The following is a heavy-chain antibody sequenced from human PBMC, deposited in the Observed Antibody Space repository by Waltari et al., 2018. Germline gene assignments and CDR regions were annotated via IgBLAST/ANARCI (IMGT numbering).Heavy chain of an antibody. Sequence: QVQLVQSGAEVKKPGAQVKVSCTASGYTLTRSEINWERTATGNWLEWMGWMNPNSGNTGYAQKFQGRVTMTRNTSISTAYMELSSLRSEDTAVYYCARTDCSGGSCYSPYYYGMDVWGQGTTVTVSS. V-gene: IGHV1-8*01. J-gene: IGHJ6*02. CDR3: ARTDCSGGSCYSPYYYGMDV. D-gene: IGHD2-15*01. CDR1: GYTLTRSE. CDR2: MNPNSGNT.